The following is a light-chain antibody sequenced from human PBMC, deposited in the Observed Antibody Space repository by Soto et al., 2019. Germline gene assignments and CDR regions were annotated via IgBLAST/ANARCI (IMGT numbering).Light chain of an antibody. Sequence: QSVLTQPASVSGSPGQSITISCIGTSSDVGGYKYVSWYQQYPGKAPKLIIYEVTNRPSGISHRFSGSKSGNTASLTISGLQAEDEADYYCSSYTSTTYVVFGGGTKVTVL. V-gene: IGLV2-14*01. CDR2: EVT. CDR3: SSYTSTTYVV. J-gene: IGLJ2*01. CDR1: SSDVGGYKY.